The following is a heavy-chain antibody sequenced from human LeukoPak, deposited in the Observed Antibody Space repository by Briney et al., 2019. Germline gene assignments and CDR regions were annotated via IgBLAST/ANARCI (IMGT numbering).Heavy chain of an antibody. CDR2: ISAYNGNT. CDR3: ARGDHYYAATDY. D-gene: IGHD3-10*01. J-gene: IGHJ4*02. V-gene: IGHV1-18*01. Sequence: ASVKVSCKASGGTFSSYAISWVRQAPGQGLEWMGWISAYNGNTNYAQKLQGRVTMTTDTSTSTAYMELRSLRSDDTAVYYCARGDHYYAATDYWGQGTLVTVSS. CDR1: GGTFSSYA.